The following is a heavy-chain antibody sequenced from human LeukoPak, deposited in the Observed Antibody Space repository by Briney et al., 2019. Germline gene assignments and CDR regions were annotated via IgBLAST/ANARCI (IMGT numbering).Heavy chain of an antibody. V-gene: IGHV4-59*01. J-gene: IGHJ4*02. CDR1: GGSISSYY. CDR2: IYYSGST. CDR3: ASHQGYCSGGSCYSFDY. D-gene: IGHD2-15*01. Sequence: SETLSLTCTVSGGSISSYYWSWIRQPPGKGLEGIGYIYYSGSTNYNPSLKSRVTISVDTSKNQFFLKLSSVTAADTAVYYCASHQGYCSGGSCYSFDYWGQGTLVTVSS.